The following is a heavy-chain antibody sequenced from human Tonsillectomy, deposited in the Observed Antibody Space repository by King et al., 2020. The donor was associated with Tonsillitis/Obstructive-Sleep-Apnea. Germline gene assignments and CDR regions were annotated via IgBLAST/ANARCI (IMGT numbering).Heavy chain of an antibody. CDR2: IHPGDSYT. V-gene: IGHV5-51*01. D-gene: IGHD2-15*01. Sequence: QLVQSGAEVKKPGESLKISCKGSGYSFTTYWIGWVRQTPGKGLEWMGLIHPGDSYTRYSPSFQGQVTISADKFISTAYLQRSSLKASDTAMYYCARRTRYCSGGSCPDAFDIWGQGTMVTVSS. CDR3: ARRTRYCSGGSCPDAFDI. CDR1: GYSFTTYW. J-gene: IGHJ3*02.